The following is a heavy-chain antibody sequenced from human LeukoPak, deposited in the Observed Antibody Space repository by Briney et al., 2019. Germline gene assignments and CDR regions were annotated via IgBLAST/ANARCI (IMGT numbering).Heavy chain of an antibody. V-gene: IGHV4-59*11. Sequence: PSETLSLTCAVSGGSISSHYWSWIRQPPGKGLEWIGYIYYSGSTNYNPSLKSRVTISVDTSKNQFSLKLSSVTAADTAVYYCARTTYYYDSSGTKYYYYYMDVWGKGTTVTVSS. CDR2: IYYSGST. D-gene: IGHD3-22*01. J-gene: IGHJ6*03. CDR1: GGSISSHY. CDR3: ARTTYYYDSSGTKYYYYYMDV.